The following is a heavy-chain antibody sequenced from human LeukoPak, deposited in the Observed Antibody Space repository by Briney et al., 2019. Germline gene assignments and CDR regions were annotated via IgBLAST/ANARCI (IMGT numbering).Heavy chain of an antibody. V-gene: IGHV3-48*03. D-gene: IGHD2-15*01. CDR1: GFTFSSHE. Sequence: GGSLRLSCAASGFTFSSHEMNWVRQAPGKGLEWVSYISSGGGTIQYGVSVKGRFTISRDNAKNSLYLQMNSLRAEDTAVYYCARDMGGDRSGKPAGGWGQGTLVTVSS. CDR2: ISSGGGTI. CDR3: ARDMGGDRSGKPAGG. J-gene: IGHJ4*02.